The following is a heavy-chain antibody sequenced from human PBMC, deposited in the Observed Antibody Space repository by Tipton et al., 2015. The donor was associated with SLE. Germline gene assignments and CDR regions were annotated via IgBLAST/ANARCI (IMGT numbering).Heavy chain of an antibody. J-gene: IGHJ6*03. CDR3: TRDHDYDFMDV. CDR1: GFTFSNAW. CDR2: IKSKTDGGTT. Sequence: SLRLSCAASGFTFSNAWMSWVRQAPGKGLEWVGRIKSKTDGGTTDYAAPVKGRFTISRDDSKSIAYLQMNSLKTEDTAVYYCTRDHDYDFMDVWGKGTTVTVSS. V-gene: IGHV3-15*01.